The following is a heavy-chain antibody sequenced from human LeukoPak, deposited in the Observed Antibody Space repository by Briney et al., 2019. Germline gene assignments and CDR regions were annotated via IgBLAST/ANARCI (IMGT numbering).Heavy chain of an antibody. CDR1: GGSISSYY. V-gene: IGHV4-59*12. D-gene: IGHD3-10*01. CDR2: IHYSGST. CDR3: AGLYYYGSGSSFDY. Sequence: SETLSLTCTVSGGSISSYYWSWIRQPPGKGLEWIGYIHYSGSTNYNPSLKSRVTISVDTSKNQFSLKLSSVTAADTAVYYCAGLYYYGSGSSFDYWGKGTLVTVSS. J-gene: IGHJ4*02.